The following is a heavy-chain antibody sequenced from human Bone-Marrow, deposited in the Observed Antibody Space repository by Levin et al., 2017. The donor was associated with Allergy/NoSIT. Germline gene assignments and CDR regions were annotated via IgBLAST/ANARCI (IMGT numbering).Heavy chain of an antibody. V-gene: IGHV3-64*02. CDR1: GFTFSSYA. J-gene: IGHJ6*02. CDR3: ARMNYYYGMDV. Sequence: QSGGSLRLSCAASGFTFSSYAMHWVRQAPGKGLEYVSAISSNGGSTYYADSVKGRFTISRDNSKNTLYLQMGSLRAEDMAVYYCARMNYYYGMDVWGQGTTVTVSS. CDR2: ISSNGGST.